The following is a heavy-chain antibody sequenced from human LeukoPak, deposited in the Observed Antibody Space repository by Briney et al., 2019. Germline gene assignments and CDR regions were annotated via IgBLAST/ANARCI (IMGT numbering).Heavy chain of an antibody. V-gene: IGHV4-61*02. J-gene: IGHJ6*03. D-gene: IGHD5-18*01. Sequence: SSETLSLTCTVSGASISSGTYYWSWIRQTAGKGLEWIGRFYISGSTNYNPSLKSRVTISVDTSKNQFSLKLSSVTAADTAVYYCARGRGYSYGPYYMDVWGKGTTVTVSS. CDR2: FYISGST. CDR1: GASISSGTYY. CDR3: ARGRGYSYGPYYMDV.